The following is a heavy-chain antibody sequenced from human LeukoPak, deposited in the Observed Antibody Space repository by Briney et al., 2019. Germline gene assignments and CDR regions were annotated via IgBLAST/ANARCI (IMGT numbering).Heavy chain of an antibody. CDR1: GFTFDDYA. Sequence: PGRSLRLSCAASGFTFDDYAMHWVRQAPGKGLEWVSGISWNSGSIGYADSVKGRFTISRDNAKNSLYLQMNSLRAEDTALYYCAKGSGYDPMGGYNWFDPWGQGTLVTVSS. D-gene: IGHD5-12*01. V-gene: IGHV3-9*01. J-gene: IGHJ5*02. CDR2: ISWNSGSI. CDR3: AKGSGYDPMGGYNWFDP.